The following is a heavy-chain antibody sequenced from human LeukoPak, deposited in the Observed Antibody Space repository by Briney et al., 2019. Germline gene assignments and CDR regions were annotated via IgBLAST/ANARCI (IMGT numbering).Heavy chain of an antibody. V-gene: IGHV3-53*01. Sequence: GGSLRLSCAASGFTVSSNYMSWVRQAPGKGLEWVSVIYSGGSTYYADSVKGRFTISRDNSKNTLYLQMNSLRAEDTAVYYCARNPRYNWNYVEYWGQGTLVTVSS. CDR3: ARNPRYNWNYVEY. CDR2: IYSGGST. CDR1: GFTVSSNY. D-gene: IGHD1-20*01. J-gene: IGHJ4*02.